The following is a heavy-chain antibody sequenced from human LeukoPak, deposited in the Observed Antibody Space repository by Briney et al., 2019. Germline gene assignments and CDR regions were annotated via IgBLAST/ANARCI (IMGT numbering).Heavy chain of an antibody. J-gene: IGHJ6*03. D-gene: IGHD3-3*01. V-gene: IGHV1-8*03. Sequence: GASVKVSCMASGYTFTSYDSNWVRQATGQGLEWMGWMNPNSGNTGYAQKFQGRVTITRNTSISTAYMELSSLRSEDTAVYYCARGVRLRFLEWLPDYYYMDVWGKGTTVTVSS. CDR1: GYTFTSYD. CDR3: ARGVRLRFLEWLPDYYYMDV. CDR2: MNPNSGNT.